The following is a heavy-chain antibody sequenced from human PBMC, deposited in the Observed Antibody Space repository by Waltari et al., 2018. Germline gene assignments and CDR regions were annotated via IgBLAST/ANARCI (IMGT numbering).Heavy chain of an antibody. D-gene: IGHD3-16*01. CDR2: IRSKINNDAT. V-gene: IGHV3-73*02. CDR3: AKQKTGGANDF. CDR1: GFNFTMSP. J-gene: IGHJ4*01. Sequence: EVHLVESGGGLVQPGGSLQLSCAASGFNFTMSPIHWVRQAPGKGLEWIGRIRSKINNDATAYGASVKDRFSISRDDSRNTAFLEMNSLKTDDSAVYYCAKQKTGGANDFWGQGTLVTVST.